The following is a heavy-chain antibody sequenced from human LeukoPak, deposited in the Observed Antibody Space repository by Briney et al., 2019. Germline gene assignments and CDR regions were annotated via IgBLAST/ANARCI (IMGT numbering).Heavy chain of an antibody. D-gene: IGHD3-22*01. V-gene: IGHV1-2*02. CDR1: GYTFTGYY. CDR3: ARDRYYDSSGYYN. CDR2: INPNSGGT. Sequence: ASVEVSCKASGYTFTGYYMHWVRQAPGQGLEWMGWINPNSGGTNYAQKFQGRVTMTRDTSISTAYMELSRLRSDDTAVYYCARDRYYDSSGYYNWGQGTLVTVSS. J-gene: IGHJ4*02.